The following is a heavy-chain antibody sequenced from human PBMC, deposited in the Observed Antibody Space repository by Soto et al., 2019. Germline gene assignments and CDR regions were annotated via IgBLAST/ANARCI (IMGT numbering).Heavy chain of an antibody. CDR1: GFTFSSYA. CDR3: ARAENSGSYYFDY. J-gene: IGHJ4*02. Sequence: GGSLRLSCAASGFTFSSYAMHWVRQAPGKGLEWVAVISYDGSNKYYADSVKGRFTISRDNSKNTLYLQMNSLRAEDMAVYYCARAENSGSYYFDYWGQGTLVTVSS. V-gene: IGHV3-30-3*01. D-gene: IGHD1-26*01. CDR2: ISYDGSNK.